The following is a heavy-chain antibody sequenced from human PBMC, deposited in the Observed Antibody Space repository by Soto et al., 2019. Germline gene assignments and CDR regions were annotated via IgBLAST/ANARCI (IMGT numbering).Heavy chain of an antibody. CDR2: ISGSGGST. CDR3: AKDRPLYCSNGVCYTRRAVQDIVATGFDY. D-gene: IGHD2-8*01. Sequence: EVQLLESGGGLVQPGGSLRLSCAASGFTFSSYAMSWVRQAPGKGLEWVSVISGSGGSTYYADSVKGRFTISRDNFKNTLYLQMNSLRSEDTAVYYCAKDRPLYCSNGVCYTRRAVQDIVATGFDYWGQGTLVTVSS. CDR1: GFTFSSYA. V-gene: IGHV3-23*01. J-gene: IGHJ4*02.